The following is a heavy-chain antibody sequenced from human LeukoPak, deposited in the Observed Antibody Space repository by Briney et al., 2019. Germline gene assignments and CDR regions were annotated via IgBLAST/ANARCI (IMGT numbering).Heavy chain of an antibody. J-gene: IGHJ4*02. CDR1: GFTFNTYA. CDR2: ISTGGVNT. D-gene: IGHD6-19*01. V-gene: IGHV3-23*01. CDR3: AKEQMKYSSSPFDY. Sequence: PGGSLGLSCAPSGFTFNTYAMSWARQAPGKGLEWVSDISTGGVNTYYTDSVKGRFTISRDNSKNTLYLQMNSLRAEDTAVYFCAKEQMKYSSSPFDYWGQGTLVTVSA.